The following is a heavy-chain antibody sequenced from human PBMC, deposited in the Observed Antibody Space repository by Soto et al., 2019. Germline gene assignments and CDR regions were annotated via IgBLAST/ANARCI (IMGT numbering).Heavy chain of an antibody. Sequence: SETLSLTCTVSGGSISSYYWSWIRQPPGKGLEWIWYSYYRGSTNYNSYLKSRGTISLDTSKNQFSLKLSSVTAADTAVYYCARDATMVRGVIRTRWFDPWGQGTLVTVSS. CDR1: GGSISSYY. CDR3: ARDATMVRGVIRTRWFDP. D-gene: IGHD3-10*01. V-gene: IGHV4-59*01. J-gene: IGHJ5*02. CDR2: SYYRGST.